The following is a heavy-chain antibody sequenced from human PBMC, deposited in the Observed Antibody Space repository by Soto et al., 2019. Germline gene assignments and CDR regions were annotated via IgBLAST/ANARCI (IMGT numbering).Heavy chain of an antibody. CDR1: GYSISSGYY. D-gene: IGHD3-22*01. Sequence: KPSETLSLTCAVSGYSISSGYYWGWIRQPPGKGLEWIGSIYHSGSTYYNPSLKSRVTISVDTSKNQFSLKLSSVTAADTAVYYCARVGITMIVVELDYWGQGTLVTVSS. CDR3: ARVGITMIVVELDY. CDR2: IYHSGST. J-gene: IGHJ4*02. V-gene: IGHV4-38-2*01.